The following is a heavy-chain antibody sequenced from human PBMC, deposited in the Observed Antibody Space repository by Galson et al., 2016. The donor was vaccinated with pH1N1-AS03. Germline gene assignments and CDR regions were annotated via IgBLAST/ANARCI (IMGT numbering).Heavy chain of an antibody. Sequence: SETLSLTCTVSGYSITTGHYWGWIRQPPGKGLEWIGSIYPGVNADYNPSLKSRVTISVDTSKNQFSLKLSSVNAADTAVYYCARSPRVISVAGTFPSRFDPWGQGTLVTVSS. CDR2: IYPGVNA. CDR3: ARSPRVISVAGTFPSRFDP. J-gene: IGHJ5*02. D-gene: IGHD6-19*01. V-gene: IGHV4-38-2*02. CDR1: GYSITTGHY.